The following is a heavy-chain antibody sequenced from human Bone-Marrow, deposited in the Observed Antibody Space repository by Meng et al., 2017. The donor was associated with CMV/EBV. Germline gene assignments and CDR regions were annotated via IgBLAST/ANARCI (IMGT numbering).Heavy chain of an antibody. Sequence: GGSLRLSCAASGFTFSSYSMNWVRQAPGKGLEWVSSISSSSSYIYYADSVKGRFTISRDNSKDTMFLQMNSLRAEDTAIYYCVTYDSSDVWGQGTMVTVSS. J-gene: IGHJ3*01. CDR1: GFTFSSYS. V-gene: IGHV3-21*03. CDR2: ISSSSSYI. CDR3: VTYDSSDV.